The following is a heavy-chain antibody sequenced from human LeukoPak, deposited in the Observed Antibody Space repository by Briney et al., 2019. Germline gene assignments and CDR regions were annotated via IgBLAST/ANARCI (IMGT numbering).Heavy chain of an antibody. CDR2: IYPGDSDP. V-gene: IGHV5-51*01. D-gene: IGHD3-10*01. CDR1: GYDFTTYW. Sequence: GESLKISCKGSGYDFTTYWIAWVRQMPGTGLEWMGIIYPGDSDPRYSPSFQGQVTISADKSISTAYLQWSSLKASDTAMYYCARRVGSYEYFDYWGQGSLVTVSS. CDR3: ARRVGSYEYFDY. J-gene: IGHJ4*02.